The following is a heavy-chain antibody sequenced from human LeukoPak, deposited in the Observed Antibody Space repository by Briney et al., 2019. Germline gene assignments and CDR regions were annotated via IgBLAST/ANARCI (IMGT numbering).Heavy chain of an antibody. CDR2: INPNSGGT. D-gene: IGHD6-13*01. CDR1: GYTFTGYY. Sequence: ASVKVSCKASGYTFTGYYIHWVRRAPGQGLEWMGRINPNSGGTNYAQKFQGRVTMTRDTSISTAYMELSRLRSDDTAVYYCARDLGGIAAAGTGVIWFDPWGQGTLVTVSS. J-gene: IGHJ5*02. V-gene: IGHV1-2*06. CDR3: ARDLGGIAAAGTGVIWFDP.